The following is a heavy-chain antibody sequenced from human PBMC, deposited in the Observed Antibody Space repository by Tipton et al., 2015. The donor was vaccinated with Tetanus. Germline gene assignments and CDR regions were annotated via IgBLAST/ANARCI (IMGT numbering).Heavy chain of an antibody. Sequence: QSGAEVKKPGASVKVSCKASGYTFPSYGISWVRQAPGQGLEWMGWISAYNGNTNYAQKLQGRVTMTTDTSTSTAYMEMRSLRSDDTAVYYCARGASYGPDYYYGMDVWGQGTTVTVSS. V-gene: IGHV1-18*01. CDR3: ARGASYGPDYYYGMDV. J-gene: IGHJ6*02. D-gene: IGHD5-18*01. CDR1: GYTFPSYG. CDR2: ISAYNGNT.